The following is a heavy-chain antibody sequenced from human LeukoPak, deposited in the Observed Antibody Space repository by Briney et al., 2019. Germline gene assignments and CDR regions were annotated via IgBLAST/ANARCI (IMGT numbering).Heavy chain of an antibody. CDR2: IWYDGSNK. CDR3: ARGEADCSSTSCYGAYYYYYGMDV. Sequence: GGSLRLSCAASGFTFSSYRMHWVRQAPGKGLEWVAVIWYDGSNKYYADSVKGRFTISRDNSKNTLYLQMNSLRAEDTAVYYCARGEADCSSTSCYGAYYYYYGMDVWGKGTTVTVSS. J-gene: IGHJ6*04. V-gene: IGHV3-33*01. D-gene: IGHD2-2*01. CDR1: GFTFSSYR.